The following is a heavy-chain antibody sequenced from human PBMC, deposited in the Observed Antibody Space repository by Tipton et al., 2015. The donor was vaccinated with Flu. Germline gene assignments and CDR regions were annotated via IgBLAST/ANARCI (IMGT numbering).Heavy chain of an antibody. V-gene: IGHV4-34*01. CDR3: ARGRRAARYYYYYMDV. J-gene: IGHJ6*03. CDR2: INHSGST. Sequence: LRLSCAVYGGSFSGYYWSWIRQPPGKGLEWIGEINHSGSTNYNPSLKSRVTISVDTSKNQFSLKLSSVTAADTAVYYCARGRRAARYYYYYMDVWGKGTTVTVSS. D-gene: IGHD6-6*01. CDR1: GGSFSGYY.